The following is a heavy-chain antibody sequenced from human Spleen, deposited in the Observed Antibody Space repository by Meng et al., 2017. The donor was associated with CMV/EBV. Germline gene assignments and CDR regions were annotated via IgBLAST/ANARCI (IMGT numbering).Heavy chain of an antibody. CDR3: ARMLGYSSGSYYGDYYYGMDV. Sequence: GGSLRLSCRASGYTFSSYSMSWVRQAPGKGLEWVSSISTSSNYMYYADSVKGRFTISRDNAENSLYLQMNSLRAEDTAVYYCARMLGYSSGSYYGDYYYGMDVWGQGTTVTVSS. D-gene: IGHD6-19*01. CDR1: GYTFSSYS. V-gene: IGHV3-21*01. CDR2: ISTSSNYM. J-gene: IGHJ6*02.